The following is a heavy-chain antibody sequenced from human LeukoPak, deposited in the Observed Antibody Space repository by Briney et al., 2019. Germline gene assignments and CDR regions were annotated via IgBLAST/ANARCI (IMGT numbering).Heavy chain of an antibody. CDR1: GASISTHTYY. V-gene: IGHV4-39*01. J-gene: IGHJ1*01. Sequence: PSETLSLTCTVSGASISTHTYYWGWIRQPPGKGLEWIGSIYYNGNTYYNPSLKSRVTISVDTSNSQFSLKLRSVTAADTAVYYCARSYCAGDCYTEYFQHWGQGTLVTVSS. CDR2: IYYNGNT. D-gene: IGHD2-21*02. CDR3: ARSYCAGDCYTEYFQH.